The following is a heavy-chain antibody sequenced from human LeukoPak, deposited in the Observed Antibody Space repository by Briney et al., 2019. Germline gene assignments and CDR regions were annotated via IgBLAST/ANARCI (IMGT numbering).Heavy chain of an antibody. CDR3: ARDGGDDAFDI. CDR1: GFTFSSYW. CDR2: IKQDGSEK. J-gene: IGHJ3*02. V-gene: IGHV3-7*01. Sequence: PGGSLRLSCAASGFTFSSYWMSWVRQAPGRGLEWVANIKQDGSEKYYVDSVKGRFTISRDNAKNSLYLQMNSLRAEDTAVYYCARDGGDDAFDIWGQRTMGTVSS. D-gene: IGHD3-16*01.